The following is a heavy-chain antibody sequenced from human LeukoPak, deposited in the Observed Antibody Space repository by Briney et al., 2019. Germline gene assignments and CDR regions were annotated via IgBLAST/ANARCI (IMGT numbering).Heavy chain of an antibody. J-gene: IGHJ6*02. Sequence: PGGSLRLSCAASGFIFSTYEMNWVRQAPGKGLEWVSYISNSDSTVHYADSVKGRFTLSRDNAQNSLYLQMSSLRAEDTAVYYCARVEDDYGDYYYGMDVWGQGTTVTVSS. V-gene: IGHV3-48*03. D-gene: IGHD4-17*01. CDR2: ISNSDSTV. CDR1: GFIFSTYE. CDR3: ARVEDDYGDYYYGMDV.